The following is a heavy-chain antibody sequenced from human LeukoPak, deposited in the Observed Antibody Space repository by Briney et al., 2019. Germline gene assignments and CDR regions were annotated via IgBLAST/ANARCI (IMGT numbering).Heavy chain of an antibody. CDR3: ANDVDTAMVHDY. CDR2: VNQDSNNK. Sequence: QAGGSLRLSCAASGFPFSGYWMTWVRQAPGKGLEWVANVNQDSNNKNYVESVRGRFTISRDNTKNSLYLQMNSLRVEDTALYYCANDVDTAMVHDYWGQGTLVTVSS. CDR1: GFPFSGYW. J-gene: IGHJ4*02. V-gene: IGHV3-7*03. D-gene: IGHD5-18*01.